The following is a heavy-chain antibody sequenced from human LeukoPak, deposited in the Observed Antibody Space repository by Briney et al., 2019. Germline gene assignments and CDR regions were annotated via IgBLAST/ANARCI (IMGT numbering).Heavy chain of an antibody. CDR1: GGSISYYY. J-gene: IGHJ5*02. CDR3: ARHGAVNWFDP. Sequence: SETLSLTCTVSGGSISYYYWSWIRQPPGKGLEWIGYIYYSGSTTYNPSLKSRVTISVDTSKNQFSLKLTSVTAADTAVYYCARHGAVNWFDPWGQGTLVTVSS. D-gene: IGHD2-8*02. V-gene: IGHV4-59*08. CDR2: IYYSGST.